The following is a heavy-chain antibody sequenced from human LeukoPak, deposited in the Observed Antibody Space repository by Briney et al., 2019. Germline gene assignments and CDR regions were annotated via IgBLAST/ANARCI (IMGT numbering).Heavy chain of an antibody. Sequence: GGSLRLSCAASGFTFSSYWMHWVRQAPGKRLVWVSRINSDGSSTSYADSVKGRFTISRDNAKNTLYLQMNSLRAEDTAVYYCAKSSNRIAVAGASPYYYYGMDVWGQGTTVTVSS. D-gene: IGHD6-19*01. CDR3: AKSSNRIAVAGASPYYYYGMDV. CDR1: GFTFSSYW. V-gene: IGHV3-74*01. CDR2: INSDGSST. J-gene: IGHJ6*02.